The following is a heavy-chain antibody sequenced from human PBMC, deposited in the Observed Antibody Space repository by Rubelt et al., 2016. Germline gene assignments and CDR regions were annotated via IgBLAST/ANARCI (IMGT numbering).Heavy chain of an antibody. CDR1: FSDSA. CDR3: LTDDMVGAPLAY. V-gene: IGHV3-73*01. Sequence: FSDSAMHWVRQASGKGLEWVGYIRSKANNYATVYGASVKGRFTISRDDSKNTAYLQMNSLKTEDTAVYYCLTDDMVGAPLAYWGQGTLVTVSS. D-gene: IGHD1-26*01. J-gene: IGHJ4*02. CDR2: IRSKANNYAT.